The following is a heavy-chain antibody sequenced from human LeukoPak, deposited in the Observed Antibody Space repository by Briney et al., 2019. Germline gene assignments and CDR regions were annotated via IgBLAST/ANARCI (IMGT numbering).Heavy chain of an antibody. CDR3: AKDGGSGSYNYYYYYMDV. CDR2: IAYDGSDK. V-gene: IGHV3-30*04. CDR1: GFTFSSFV. J-gene: IGHJ6*03. D-gene: IGHD3-10*01. Sequence: AGGSLRLSCAASGFTFSSFVMHWVRQAPGKGLEWVAVIAYDGSDKYYADSVRGRFTISRDNSKNTVYLQMNSLRAEDTAVYYCAKDGGSGSYNYYYYYMDVWGKGTTVTISS.